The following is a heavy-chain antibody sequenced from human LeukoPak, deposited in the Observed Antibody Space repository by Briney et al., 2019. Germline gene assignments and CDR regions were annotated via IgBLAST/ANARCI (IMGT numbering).Heavy chain of an antibody. D-gene: IGHD3-10*01. J-gene: IGHJ5*02. CDR3: ARVPLYFYGSGSYYKSWFDP. Sequence: ASVKVSCKTSGYSFTSYAMNWVRQAPGQGLEWMGWINPNSGGTNYAQKFQGRVTMTRGTSISTAYMELSRLRSDDTAVYYCARVPLYFYGSGSYYKSWFDPWGQGTLVTVSS. CDR1: GYSFTSYA. V-gene: IGHV1-2*02. CDR2: INPNSGGT.